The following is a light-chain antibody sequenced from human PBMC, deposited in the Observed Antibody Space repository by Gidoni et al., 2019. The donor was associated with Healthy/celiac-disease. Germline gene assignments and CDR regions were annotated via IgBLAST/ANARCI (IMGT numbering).Light chain of an antibody. V-gene: IGKV1-5*03. Sequence: IQMTQSPSTLSASVGDRVTITCRASQSISSWLAWYQQKPGKAPKLLIYKASSLESGVPSRFSGRGSGTEFTLTIRSLQPDDFATYYCQQYNSYSLITFGQGTRLEIK. CDR3: QQYNSYSLIT. CDR2: KAS. J-gene: IGKJ5*01. CDR1: QSISSW.